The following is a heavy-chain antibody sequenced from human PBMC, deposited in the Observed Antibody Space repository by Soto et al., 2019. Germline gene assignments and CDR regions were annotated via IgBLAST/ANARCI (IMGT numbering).Heavy chain of an antibody. J-gene: IGHJ4*02. CDR3: ATDNVGANYFGC. D-gene: IGHD1-26*01. Sequence: ASVKVSCKVSGYTLTELSMHWVRQAPGKGLEWMGGFDPEDGETIYAQKFQGRVTMTEDTSTDTAYMELSSLRSEDTAVYYCATDNVGANYFGCWGQGTLVTVSS. CDR1: GYTLTELS. CDR2: FDPEDGET. V-gene: IGHV1-24*01.